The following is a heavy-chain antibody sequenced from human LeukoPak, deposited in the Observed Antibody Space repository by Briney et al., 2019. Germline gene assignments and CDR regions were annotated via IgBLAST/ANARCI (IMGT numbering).Heavy chain of an antibody. CDR3: ARSSGYSYGYGY. D-gene: IGHD5-18*01. J-gene: IGHJ4*02. CDR2: ITTYKDNT. V-gene: IGHV1-18*01. Sequence: ASVKVSCKASGYIFSNHGISWVRQAPGEGLEWMGWITTYKDNTAYALKFQGRVTMTTDTSTSTAYMELSRLRSDDTAVYYCARSSGYSYGYGYWGQGTLVTVSS. CDR1: GYIFSNHG.